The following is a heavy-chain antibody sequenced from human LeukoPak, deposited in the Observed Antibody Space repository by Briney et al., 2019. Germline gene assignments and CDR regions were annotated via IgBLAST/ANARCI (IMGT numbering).Heavy chain of an antibody. V-gene: IGHV3-13*05. Sequence: GGSLRLSCAASGFTFSSYDMHWVRQATGKGLEWVSAIGTAGDPYYPGSVKGRFTISRENAKNSLYLQMNSLRAGDTAVYYCARGKLYYYDSSGPDGAFDIWGQGTMVTVSS. CDR1: GFTFSSYD. CDR3: ARGKLYYYDSSGPDGAFDI. CDR2: IGTAGDP. D-gene: IGHD3-22*01. J-gene: IGHJ3*02.